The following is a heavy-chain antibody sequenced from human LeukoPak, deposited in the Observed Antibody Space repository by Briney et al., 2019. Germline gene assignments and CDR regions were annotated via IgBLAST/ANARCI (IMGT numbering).Heavy chain of an antibody. CDR3: ARDGDSYGTFDY. CDR1: GGSISSYY. J-gene: IGHJ4*02. D-gene: IGHD5-18*01. Sequence: SETLSLTCTVSGGSISSYYWSWIRQPPGKGLEWIGYIYYSGSTNYNPSLKSRVTISVDTSKNQFSLKLSSVTAADTAVYYCARDGDSYGTFDYWGQETLVTVSS. V-gene: IGHV4-59*01. CDR2: IYYSGST.